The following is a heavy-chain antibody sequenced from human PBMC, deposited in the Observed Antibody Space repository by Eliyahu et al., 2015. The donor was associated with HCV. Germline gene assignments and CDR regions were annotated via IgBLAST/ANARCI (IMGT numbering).Heavy chain of an antibody. J-gene: IGHJ6*02. V-gene: IGHV3-23*04. Sequence: EVQLVESGGGLVQPGGSLRLSCAASGFTFSXYAMSWVRQAPGKGLEWVSAISGSGGSTYYADSVKGRFTISRDNSKNTLYLQMNSLRAEDTAVYYCAKRVSREIYYYYGMDVWGQGTTVTVSS. CDR2: ISGSGGST. CDR1: GFTFSXYA. CDR3: AKRVSREIYYYYGMDV. D-gene: IGHD5-24*01.